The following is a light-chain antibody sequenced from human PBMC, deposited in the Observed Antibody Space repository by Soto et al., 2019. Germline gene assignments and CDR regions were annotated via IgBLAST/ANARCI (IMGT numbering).Light chain of an antibody. CDR3: QQYGSSPRT. CDR1: QTVTSNY. J-gene: IGKJ1*01. V-gene: IGKV3-20*01. Sequence: EIVLTQSPGTLSLSPGERATLSCRASQTVTSNYLAWYQQKPGQAPRLLIYGASGRATGIPDRFSGSGSGTDFTLTISRVGPEDFAVYYCQQYGSSPRTFGHGTKVDIK. CDR2: GAS.